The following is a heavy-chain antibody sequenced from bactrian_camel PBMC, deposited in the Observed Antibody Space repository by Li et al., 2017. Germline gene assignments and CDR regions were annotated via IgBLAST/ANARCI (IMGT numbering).Heavy chain of an antibody. V-gene: IGHV3S42*01. CDR2: ISSGGGST. J-gene: IGHJ4*01. Sequence: VQLVESGGGSVQAGGSLKLSCAHSGLDFSIRAMTWVRQAPGKGLEWVSAISSGGGSTLYADSVKGRFTISRDNAKNTLYLQMNSLKTEDTAVYYCATAVWGQGTQVTVS. CDR1: GLDFSIRA. CDR3: ATAV.